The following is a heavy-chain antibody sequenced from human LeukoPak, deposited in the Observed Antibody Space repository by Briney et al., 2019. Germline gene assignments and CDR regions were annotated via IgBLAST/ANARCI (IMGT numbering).Heavy chain of an antibody. V-gene: IGHV3-33*01. Sequence: GRSLRLSCAASGFTFSQYGMHWVRQAPGMGLEWVAVIWFDGRKIHYPDSVKGRFTISRDNSKNTLYLQMNNLRADDTAVYYCVRGSGGDGYGYWGDYWGQGTLVTVSP. CDR1: GFTFSQYG. CDR3: VRGSGGDGYGYWGDY. J-gene: IGHJ4*02. D-gene: IGHD5-24*01. CDR2: IWFDGRKI.